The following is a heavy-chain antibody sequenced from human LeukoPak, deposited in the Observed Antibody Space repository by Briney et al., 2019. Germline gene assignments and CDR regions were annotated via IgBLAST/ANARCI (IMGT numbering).Heavy chain of an antibody. CDR3: ARGRQLERRGFDY. D-gene: IGHD1-1*01. CDR1: GGSFSGYY. Sequence: SETLSLTCAVYGGSFSGYYWSWIRQPPGKGLEWIGEINHSGSTNYNPSLKSRVTISVDTSKNQFSLKLSSVAAADTAVYYCARGRQLERRGFDYWGQGTLVTVSS. V-gene: IGHV4-34*01. CDR2: INHSGST. J-gene: IGHJ4*02.